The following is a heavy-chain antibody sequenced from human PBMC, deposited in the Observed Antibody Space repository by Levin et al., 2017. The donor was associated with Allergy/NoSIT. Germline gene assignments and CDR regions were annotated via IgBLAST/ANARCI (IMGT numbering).Heavy chain of an antibody. Sequence: SPTLSLTCTVSGDSISRFYWSWLRQPPGRGLEWIGNGFYSGTTNYNPSLKSRVTILVDTSKNQFSLKLRSVTAADTAVYYCARATRSSLIYYFDYWGQGTLVTVSS. CDR3: ARATRSSLIYYFDY. J-gene: IGHJ4*02. D-gene: IGHD6-13*01. V-gene: IGHV4-59*01. CDR2: GFYSGTT. CDR1: GDSISRFY.